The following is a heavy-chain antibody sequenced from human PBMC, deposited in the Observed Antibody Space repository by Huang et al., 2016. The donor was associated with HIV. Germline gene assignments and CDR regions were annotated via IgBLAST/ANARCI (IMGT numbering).Heavy chain of an antibody. CDR1: GYTFADYF. CDR3: TRDGVAPDEEFDY. Sequence: QVQLVQSGAEEKKPGASVKVSCKSSGYTFADYFIHWVRQAPGQGLDWMAWLNPKNGATNYAQKFLGRVTVTGDTSINTAYMEFSGLTSDDTANYYCTRDGVAPDEEFDYWGQGTLIIVSS. V-gene: IGHV1-2*02. J-gene: IGHJ4*02. D-gene: IGHD5-12*01. CDR2: LNPKNGAT.